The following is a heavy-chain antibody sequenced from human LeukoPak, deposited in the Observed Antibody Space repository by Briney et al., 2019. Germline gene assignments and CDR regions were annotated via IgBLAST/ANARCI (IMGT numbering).Heavy chain of an antibody. CDR2: INHSGST. CDR3: ARQGGSYSVDY. J-gene: IGHJ4*02. V-gene: IGHV4-34*01. D-gene: IGHD1-26*01. Sequence: SETLSLTCAVYGGSFSDYYWNWIRQPPGKGLEWIGEINHSGSTNYNPSLKSRVTTSVDTSKNQFSLKLSSVTAADTAVYYCARQGGSYSVDYWGQGTLVTVSS. CDR1: GGSFSDYY.